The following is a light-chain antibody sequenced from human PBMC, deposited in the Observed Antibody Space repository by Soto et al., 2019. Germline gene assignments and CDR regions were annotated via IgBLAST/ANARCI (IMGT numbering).Light chain of an antibody. CDR3: SSYAGSNWG. V-gene: IGLV2-8*01. J-gene: IGLJ3*02. CDR2: EVS. Sequence: QSALTQPPSASGSPGQSVTISCAGTSSDVGGNNYVSWYQQHPGKAPKLMIYEVSKRPSGVPDRFSGSKSGNTASLTVSGLQAEDEADYYCSSYAGSNWGFGGGTKVTVL. CDR1: SSDVGGNNY.